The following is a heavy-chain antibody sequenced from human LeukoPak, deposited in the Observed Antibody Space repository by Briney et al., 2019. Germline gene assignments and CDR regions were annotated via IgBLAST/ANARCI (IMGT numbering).Heavy chain of an antibody. CDR2: INSDGSST. Sequence: GGSLRLSCAASGFTFSSYWMHWVRQAPGKGLVWVSRINSDGSSTSYADSVKGRFTISRDNAKNTLYLQMNSLRAEDTAVYYCARKQWLVXXXXXXDXWGQXXTVTVSS. V-gene: IGHV3-74*01. J-gene: IGHJ6*02. CDR1: GFTFSSYW. D-gene: IGHD6-19*01. CDR3: ARKQWLVXXXXXXDX.